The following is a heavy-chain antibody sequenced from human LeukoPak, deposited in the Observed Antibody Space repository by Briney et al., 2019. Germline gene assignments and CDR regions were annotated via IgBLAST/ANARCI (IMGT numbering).Heavy chain of an antibody. J-gene: IGHJ4*02. CDR1: GLTVSNNY. V-gene: IGHV3-53*01. CDR3: TRGGGAFCGSDCHRNFDF. Sequence: PGGSLRLSCAASGLTVSNNYMSWVRQAPGKELEGVSVIYSDGSTYYANSVKGRFTISRDNSKNTFGLQLNSLGAEDTAVYYCTRGGGAFCGSDCHRNFDFWGQGTLVTVSS. CDR2: IYSDGST. D-gene: IGHD2-21*02.